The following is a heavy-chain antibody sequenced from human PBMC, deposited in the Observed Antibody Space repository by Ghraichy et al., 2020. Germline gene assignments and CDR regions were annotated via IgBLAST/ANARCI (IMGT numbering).Heavy chain of an antibody. CDR1: GFAFSSYG. J-gene: IGHJ4*02. CDR2: ISYDGSNK. Sequence: GGSLRLSCAASGFAFSSYGMHWVRRAPGKGLEWVTVISYDGSNKYYADSVKGRFTISRDNSKNTLYLQMNSLGTEDTAVYYCVRDQGTWGYGYHFDYWGQGTLVTVSS. V-gene: IGHV3-30*03. CDR3: VRDQGTWGYGYHFDY. D-gene: IGHD5-18*01.